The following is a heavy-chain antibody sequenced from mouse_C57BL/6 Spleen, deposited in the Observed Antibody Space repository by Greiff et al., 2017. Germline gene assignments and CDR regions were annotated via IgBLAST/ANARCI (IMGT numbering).Heavy chain of an antibody. J-gene: IGHJ3*01. CDR1: GYTFTSYW. Sequence: QVQLQQPGAELVKPGASVKMSCKASGYTFTSYWITWVKQRPGQGLEWIGRIDPNSGGTKYNEKFKSKATLTVDKPSSTAYMQLSSLTSEDSAVXYCARADMVTTPFAYWGQGTLVTVSA. D-gene: IGHD2-2*01. V-gene: IGHV1-72*01. CDR2: IDPNSGGT. CDR3: ARADMVTTPFAY.